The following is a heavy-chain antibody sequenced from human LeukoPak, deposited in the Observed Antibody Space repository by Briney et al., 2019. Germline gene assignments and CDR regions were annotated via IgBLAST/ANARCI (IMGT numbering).Heavy chain of an antibody. CDR1: GGSISSGSYY. J-gene: IGHJ4*02. CDR3: ASLTSYYFDY. V-gene: IGHV4-61*02. CDR2: IYTSGST. Sequence: SETLSLTCTVSGGSISSGSYYWSWIRQPAGKGLEWIGRIYTSGSTNYNPSLKSRVTLSVDTSRTQFSLKLSSVTAADTAVYYCASLTSYYFDYWGQGALVTVSS.